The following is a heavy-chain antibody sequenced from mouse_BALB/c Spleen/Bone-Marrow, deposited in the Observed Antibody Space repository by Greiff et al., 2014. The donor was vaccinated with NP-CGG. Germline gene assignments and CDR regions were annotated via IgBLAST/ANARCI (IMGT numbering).Heavy chain of an antibody. CDR3: TRNGYYGWSAY. D-gene: IGHD2-3*01. V-gene: IGHV4-1*02. CDR2: INPDSSTI. CDR1: GFDFNRYW. J-gene: IGHJ3*01. Sequence: ESGGGLVQPGGSLKLSCAASGFDFNRYWMTWVRQAPGKGLEWIGEINPDSSTINYTPSLKDKFIISRDNAKNTLYLQMSKVRSEDTGLYYCTRNGYYGWSAYWGQGTLVTVSA.